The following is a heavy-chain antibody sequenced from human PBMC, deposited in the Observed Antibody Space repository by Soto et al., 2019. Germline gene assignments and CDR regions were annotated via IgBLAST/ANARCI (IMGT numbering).Heavy chain of an antibody. CDR3: AKDRDPYCSGGSCHGGYLFDP. J-gene: IGHJ5*02. Sequence: EVQLVESGGGLVQPGRSLRLSCAASGFTFDDYAMHWVRQATGKGLEWVSGIRWNSGSIGYADSVKGRFTISRDNAKNSLYLQMNSLRAEDTALYYCAKDRDPYCSGGSCHGGYLFDPWGQGTLVTVSS. D-gene: IGHD2-15*01. CDR2: IRWNSGSI. V-gene: IGHV3-9*01. CDR1: GFTFDDYA.